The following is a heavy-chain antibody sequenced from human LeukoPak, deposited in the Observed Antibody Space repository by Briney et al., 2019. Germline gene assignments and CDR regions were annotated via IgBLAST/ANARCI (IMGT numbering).Heavy chain of an antibody. CDR2: ISGSGGST. J-gene: IGHJ3*01. CDR1: GFTFSSFA. CDR3: AKDRSCSGSSCNVGS. D-gene: IGHD2-2*01. V-gene: IGHV3-23*01. Sequence: PGGSLRLSCAASGFTFSSFAMSWVRQAPRKGLEWVSAISGSGGSTFYADSVKGRFTISRDNSKNTLFLQMNGLRAEDTAVYYCAKDRSCSGSSCNVGSWGQGTMVTVSS.